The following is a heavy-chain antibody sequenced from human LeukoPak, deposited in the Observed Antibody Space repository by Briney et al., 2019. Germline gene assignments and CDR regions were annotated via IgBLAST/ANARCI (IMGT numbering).Heavy chain of an antibody. CDR1: GGSISSYN. V-gene: IGHV4-4*07. J-gene: IGHJ3*02. D-gene: IGHD1-26*01. CDR2: IYTSGST. CDR3: ATDPIVGATRGAFDI. Sequence: SETLSLTCTVSGGSISSYNWSWIRQPAGKGLEWIGRIYTSGSTNYNPSLKSRVTMSVDTSKNQFSLKLSSVTAADTAVYYCATDPIVGATRGAFDIWGQGTMVTVSS.